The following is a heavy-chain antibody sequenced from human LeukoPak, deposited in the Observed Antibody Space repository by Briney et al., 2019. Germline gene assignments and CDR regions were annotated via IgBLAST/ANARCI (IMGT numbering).Heavy chain of an antibody. CDR1: GFTFSSYG. Sequence: PGGSLRLSCAASGFTFSSYGMHWVRQAPGKGLEWVAVISYDGSNKYYADSVKGRFTISRDNSKNTLHPQMNSLRAEDTAVYYCAKDLSLGLDYWGQGTLVTVSS. V-gene: IGHV3-30*18. D-gene: IGHD2/OR15-2a*01. CDR2: ISYDGSNK. CDR3: AKDLSLGLDY. J-gene: IGHJ4*02.